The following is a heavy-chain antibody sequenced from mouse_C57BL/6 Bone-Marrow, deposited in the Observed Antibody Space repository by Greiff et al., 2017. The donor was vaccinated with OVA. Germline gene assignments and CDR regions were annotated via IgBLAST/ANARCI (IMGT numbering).Heavy chain of an antibody. CDR3: ARESGWFAY. V-gene: IGHV1-59*01. D-gene: IGHD3-1*01. J-gene: IGHJ3*01. Sequence: VQLQQPGAELVRPGTSVKLSCKASGYTFTSYWMHWVKQRPGQGLEWIGVIDPSDSYTNYNQKFKGKATLTVDTSSSTAYVQLSSLTSEDSAVYYCARESGWFAYWGQGTLVTVSA. CDR1: GYTFTSYW. CDR2: IDPSDSYT.